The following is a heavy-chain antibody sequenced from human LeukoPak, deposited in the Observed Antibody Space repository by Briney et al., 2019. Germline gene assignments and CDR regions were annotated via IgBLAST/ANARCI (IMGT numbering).Heavy chain of an antibody. CDR2: INWNGGST. J-gene: IGHJ4*02. V-gene: IGHV3-20*04. CDR1: GFTFDDYG. CDR3: ASYGDIVGATLFDY. Sequence: GGSLRLSCAASGFTFDDYGMSWVRQAPGKGLEWVSGINWNGGSTGYADSVKGRFTISRDNAKNSLYLQMNSLRAEDTALYYCASYGDIVGATLFDYWGQGTLVTVSS. D-gene: IGHD1-26*01.